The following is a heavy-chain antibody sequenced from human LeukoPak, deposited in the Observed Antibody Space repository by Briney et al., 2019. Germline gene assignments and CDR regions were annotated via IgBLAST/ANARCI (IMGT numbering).Heavy chain of an antibody. J-gene: IGHJ4*02. CDR1: GGSISSYY. D-gene: IGHD2-2*01. V-gene: IGHV4-59*01. Sequence: SETLSLTCTVSGGSISSYYWSWIRQPPGKGLEWIGYIYYSGSTNYNPSLKSRVTISVDTSKNQFSLKLSSVTAADTAVYYCARNPTYCSSTSCYFLDISGPDYWGQGTLVTVSS. CDR2: IYYSGST. CDR3: ARNPTYCSSTSCYFLDISGPDY.